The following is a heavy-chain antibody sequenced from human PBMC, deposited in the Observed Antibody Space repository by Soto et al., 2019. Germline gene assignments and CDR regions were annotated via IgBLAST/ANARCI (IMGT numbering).Heavy chain of an antibody. CDR2: IWCDGSNK. Sequence: QVQLVESGGGVVQPGRSLRLSCAASGFPFSTYGMHWVRQAPGKGLDWVAVIWCDGSNKYYADSVKGRFTISRDNSKNTLYLEMNSLRVEDTAVYYCARAVGPFDFWGQGTKVTVSS. D-gene: IGHD1-26*01. J-gene: IGHJ3*01. V-gene: IGHV3-33*01. CDR1: GFPFSTYG. CDR3: ARAVGPFDF.